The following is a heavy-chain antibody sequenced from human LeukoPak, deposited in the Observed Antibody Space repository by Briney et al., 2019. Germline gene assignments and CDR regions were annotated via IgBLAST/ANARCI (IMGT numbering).Heavy chain of an antibody. CDR2: IYHSGST. V-gene: IGHV4-30-2*01. Sequence: SETLSLTCAVSGGSISSGGYSWSWIRQPPGKGLEWIGYIYHSGSTYYNPSLKSRVTISVDRSKNQFSLKLSSVTAADTAVYYCARSYGGAFDYWGQGTLVTVSS. CDR3: ARSYGGAFDY. CDR1: GGSISSGGYS. D-gene: IGHD3-10*01. J-gene: IGHJ4*02.